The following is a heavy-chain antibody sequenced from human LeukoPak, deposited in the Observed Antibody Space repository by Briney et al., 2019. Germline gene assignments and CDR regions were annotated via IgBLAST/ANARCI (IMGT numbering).Heavy chain of an antibody. D-gene: IGHD1-14*01. CDR2: ISTSGVST. Sequence: GGSLRLSCAASGFTFSSYAMSWVRQAPGKGLEWVSAISTSGVSTHYADSVKGRFTISIDNSKNTLYLQMNSLRAEDTAVYYCARGFLGQNRRRGFDPWGQGTLVTVSS. V-gene: IGHV3-23*01. CDR1: GFTFSSYA. CDR3: ARGFLGQNRRRGFDP. J-gene: IGHJ5*02.